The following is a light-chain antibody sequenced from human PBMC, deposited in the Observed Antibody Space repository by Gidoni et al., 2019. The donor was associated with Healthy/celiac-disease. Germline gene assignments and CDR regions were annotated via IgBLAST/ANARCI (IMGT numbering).Light chain of an antibody. Sequence: QSALTQPASVSGSPGQSTTISCTGTSSDVGGYNYVSWYQQHPGKAPKLMIYDFSTRPSGVSNRFSGSKSGNTASLTISGLQAEDEADYYCSSYTSSSTVVFGGGTKLTVL. J-gene: IGLJ2*01. V-gene: IGLV2-14*01. CDR1: SSDVGGYNY. CDR3: SSYTSSSTVV. CDR2: DFS.